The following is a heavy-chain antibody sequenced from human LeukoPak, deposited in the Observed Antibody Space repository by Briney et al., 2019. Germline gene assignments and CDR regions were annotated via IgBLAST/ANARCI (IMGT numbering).Heavy chain of an antibody. CDR3: ARDLVTVTKGFDI. CDR1: DDSFSSHY. CDR2: ISYIGST. D-gene: IGHD4-17*01. Sequence: SETLSLTCAVSDDSFSSHYWTWIRQPPGKGLEWIGYISYIGSTNYSPSLKSRVTISIDTSRNQFSLSLSSVTAADTAVYYCARDLVTVTKGFDIWGQGTMVSVSS. V-gene: IGHV4-59*11. J-gene: IGHJ3*02.